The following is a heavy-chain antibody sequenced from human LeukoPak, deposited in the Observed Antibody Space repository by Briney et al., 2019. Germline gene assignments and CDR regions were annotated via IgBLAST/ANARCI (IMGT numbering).Heavy chain of an antibody. CDR1: GFTFSSYA. CDR2: ISGSGGST. Sequence: GGSLRLSCAASGFTFSSYAMSWVRQAPGKGLEWASAISGSGGSTYYADSVKGRFTISRDNSKNTLYLQMNSLRAEDTAVYYCAKSLPLYYYDSSGLTFDYWGQGTLVTVSS. D-gene: IGHD3-22*01. V-gene: IGHV3-23*01. CDR3: AKSLPLYYYDSSGLTFDY. J-gene: IGHJ4*02.